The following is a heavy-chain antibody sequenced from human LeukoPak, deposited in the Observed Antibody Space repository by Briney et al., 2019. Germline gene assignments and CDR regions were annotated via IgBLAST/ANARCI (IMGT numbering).Heavy chain of an antibody. CDR1: GVKFRNYG. Sequence: PGGSLRLSCAASGVKFRNYGMHWVRQAPGKGMESVAIILYDGSNQHYADSVKGRFTISRDNSKNTLYLQMNSLRAEDTAIYYCATVRGSGWTNWYFDFWGRGTLVTVSS. D-gene: IGHD6-19*01. CDR2: ILYDGSNQ. CDR3: ATVRGSGWTNWYFDF. V-gene: IGHV3-33*05. J-gene: IGHJ2*01.